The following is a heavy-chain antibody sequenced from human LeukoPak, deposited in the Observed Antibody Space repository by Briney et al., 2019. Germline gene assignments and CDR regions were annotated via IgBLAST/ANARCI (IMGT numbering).Heavy chain of an antibody. Sequence: GGSLRLSCAASGFTFSSYAMSWVRQAPGKGLERVSAISGSGGSTYYADSVKGRFTISRDNSKNTLYLQMNSLRAEDTAVYYCAKESGYYDSSGFAFDIWGQGTMVTVSS. CDR2: ISGSGGST. CDR1: GFTFSSYA. J-gene: IGHJ3*02. V-gene: IGHV3-23*01. D-gene: IGHD3-22*01. CDR3: AKESGYYDSSGFAFDI.